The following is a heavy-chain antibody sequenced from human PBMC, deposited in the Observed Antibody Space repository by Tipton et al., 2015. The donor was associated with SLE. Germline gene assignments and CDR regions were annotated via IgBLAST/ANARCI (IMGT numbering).Heavy chain of an antibody. CDR3: ARGRGSSSSGHY. V-gene: IGHV4-34*01. D-gene: IGHD6-6*01. J-gene: IGHJ4*02. CDR2: INHSGST. Sequence: LRLSCAVYGGSFSGYYWSWIRQPPGKGLEWIGEINHSGSTNYNPSLKSRVTISVDTSKNQFSLKLSSVTAADTAAYYCARGRGSSSSGHYWGQGTLVTVSS. CDR1: GGSFSGYY.